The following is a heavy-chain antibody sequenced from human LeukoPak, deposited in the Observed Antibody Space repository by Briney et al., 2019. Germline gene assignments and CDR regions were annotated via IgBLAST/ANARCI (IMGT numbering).Heavy chain of an antibody. Sequence: GGSLRLSCAASGFTFSSYGMHWVRQAPGKGLEWVAFIRYDGSNKYYADSVKGRFTISRDNSKNTPYLQMNSLRAEDTAVYYCAKDTGRYYYGSGSQSAPDYWGQGTLVTVSS. CDR2: IRYDGSNK. CDR3: AKDTGRYYYGSGSQSAPDY. CDR1: GFTFSSYG. V-gene: IGHV3-30*02. D-gene: IGHD3-10*01. J-gene: IGHJ4*02.